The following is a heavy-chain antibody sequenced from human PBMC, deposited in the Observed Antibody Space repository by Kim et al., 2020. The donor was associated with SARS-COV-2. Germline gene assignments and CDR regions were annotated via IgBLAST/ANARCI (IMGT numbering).Heavy chain of an antibody. J-gene: IGHJ4*02. CDR1: GYTFTSYG. CDR2: ISAYNGNT. D-gene: IGHD4-17*01. Sequence: ASVKVSCKASGYTFTSYGISWVRQAPGQGLEWMGWISAYNGNTNYAQKLQGRVTMTTDTSTSTAYMELRSLRSDDTAVYYCVRVNLLDYGDWDGVDYWGQGTLVTVSS. V-gene: IGHV1-18*04. CDR3: VRVNLLDYGDWDGVDY.